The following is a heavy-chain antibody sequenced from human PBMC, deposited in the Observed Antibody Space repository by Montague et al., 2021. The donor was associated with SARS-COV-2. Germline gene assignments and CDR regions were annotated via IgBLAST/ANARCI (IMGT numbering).Heavy chain of an antibody. CDR3: AHRLPGFQWFGEDTFDY. CDR2: IYWNDDK. Sequence: PALVKPTQTLTLTCTFSGFSLSTSGVGVGWIRQPPGKALEWLALIYWNDDKRSSPSLKSRLTITKDTSKNQVALTMTNMDPVDTATYYCAHRLPGFQWFGEDTFDYWGQGTLVTVSS. J-gene: IGHJ4*02. D-gene: IGHD3-10*01. CDR1: GFSLSTSGVG. V-gene: IGHV2-5*01.